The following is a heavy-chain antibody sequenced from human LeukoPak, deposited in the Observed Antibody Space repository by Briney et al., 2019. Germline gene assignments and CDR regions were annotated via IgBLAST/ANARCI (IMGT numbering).Heavy chain of an antibody. CDR3: AHIITGGDAFDI. CDR2: ISSSSSYI. CDR1: GFTFSSYS. J-gene: IGHJ3*02. V-gene: IGHV3-21*01. D-gene: IGHD3-22*01. Sequence: DPGGSLRLSCAASGFTFSSYSMTWVRQAPGKGLEWVSSISSSSSYIYYADSVKGRFTISRDNAKNSLYLQMNSLRAEDTAVYYCAHIITGGDAFDIWGQGTMVTVSS.